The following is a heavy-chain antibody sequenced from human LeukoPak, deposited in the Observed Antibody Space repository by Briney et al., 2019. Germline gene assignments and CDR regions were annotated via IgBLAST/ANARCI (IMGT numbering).Heavy chain of an antibody. CDR3: ANCPALDCSGGSCYYFDY. J-gene: IGHJ4*02. D-gene: IGHD2-15*01. CDR2: IIPIFGIA. Sequence: GASVKVSCKASGGTFSSYAISWVRQAPGQGLEWMGRIIPIFGIANYAQKFQGRVTITADKSTSTAYMELSSLRSEDTAVYYCANCPALDCSGGSCYYFDYWGQGTLVTVSS. V-gene: IGHV1-69*04. CDR1: GGTFSSYA.